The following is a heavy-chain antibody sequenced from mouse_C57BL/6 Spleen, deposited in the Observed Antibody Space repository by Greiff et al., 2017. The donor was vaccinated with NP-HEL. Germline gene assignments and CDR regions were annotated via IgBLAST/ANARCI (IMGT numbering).Heavy chain of an antibody. D-gene: IGHD2-4*01. CDR2: IWTGGGT. CDR3: ARKRYYDYGDAMDY. CDR1: GFSLTSYA. V-gene: IGHV2-9-1*01. Sequence: VKLQESGPGLVAPSQSLSITCTVSGFSLTSYAISWVRQPPGKGLEWLGVIWTGGGTNYNSALKSRLSISKDNSKSQVFLKMNSLQTDDTARYYCARKRYYDYGDAMDYWGQGTSVTVSS. J-gene: IGHJ4*01.